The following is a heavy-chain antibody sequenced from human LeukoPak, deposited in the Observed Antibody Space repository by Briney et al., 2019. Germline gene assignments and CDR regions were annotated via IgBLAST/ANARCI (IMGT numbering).Heavy chain of an antibody. CDR1: GFTFSSYS. D-gene: IGHD5-18*01. CDR3: ARSGYSYGQPFDY. J-gene: IGHJ4*02. CDR2: ISSSSSYI. Sequence: GGSLRLSCAASGFTFSSYSMNWVRQAPGKGLEWVSSISSSSSYIYYADSVKGRFTISRDNAKNSLYLQMNSLRAEDTAVYFCARSGYSYGQPFDYWGLGALVTVSS. V-gene: IGHV3-21*01.